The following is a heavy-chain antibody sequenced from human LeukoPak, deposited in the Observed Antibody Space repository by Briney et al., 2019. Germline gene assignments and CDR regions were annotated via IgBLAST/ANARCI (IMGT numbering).Heavy chain of an antibody. J-gene: IGHJ3*02. D-gene: IGHD5-18*01. CDR1: GGSFSGYY. CDR2: INHSGST. V-gene: IGHV4-34*01. Sequence: TSETLSLTCAVYGGSFSGYYWSWIRQPPGKGLEWIGEINHSGSTNYNPSLKSRVTISVDTSKNQFSLKLSSVTAADTAVYYCARGPTRRGYSYGLGRGAAFDIWGQGTMVTVSS. CDR3: ARGPTRRGYSYGLGRGAAFDI.